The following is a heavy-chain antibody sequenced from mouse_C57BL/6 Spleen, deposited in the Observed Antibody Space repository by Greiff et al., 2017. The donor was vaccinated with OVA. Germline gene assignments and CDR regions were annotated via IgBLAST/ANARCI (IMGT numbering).Heavy chain of an antibody. CDR3: AREEVYYWYFDV. Sequence: QVQLQQSGPELVKPGASVKISCKASGYAFSSSWMNWVKQRPGKGLEWIGRIYPGDGDTNYNGKFKGKATLTADKSSSTAYMQLSSLTSEDSAVYVCAREEVYYWYFDVWGTGTTVTVSS. CDR1: GYAFSSSW. CDR2: IYPGDGDT. J-gene: IGHJ1*03. V-gene: IGHV1-82*01.